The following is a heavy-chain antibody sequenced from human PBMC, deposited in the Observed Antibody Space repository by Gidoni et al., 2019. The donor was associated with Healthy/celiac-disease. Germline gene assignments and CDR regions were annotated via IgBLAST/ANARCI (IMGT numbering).Heavy chain of an antibody. V-gene: IGHV3-11*04. CDR3: ARDPRYSSGWYDWYFDL. Sequence: SSGSTIYYADSVKGRFTISRDNAKNSLYLQMNSLRAEDTAVYYCARDPRYSSGWYDWYFDLWGRGTLVTVSS. CDR2: SSGSTI. D-gene: IGHD6-19*01. J-gene: IGHJ2*01.